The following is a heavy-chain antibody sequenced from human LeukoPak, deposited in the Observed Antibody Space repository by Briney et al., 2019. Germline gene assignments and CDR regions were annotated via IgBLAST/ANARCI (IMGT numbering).Heavy chain of an antibody. Sequence: SSETLSLTCTVSGGSISSSSYYWGWIRQPPGKGLEWIGSIYYSGSTNYNPSLKSRVTIPVDTSKNQFSLKLSSVTAADTAVYYCARDSYSSGTGYYGMDVWGQGTTVTVSS. J-gene: IGHJ6*02. V-gene: IGHV4-39*07. CDR3: ARDSYSSGTGYYGMDV. CDR1: GGSISSSSYY. CDR2: IYYSGST. D-gene: IGHD3-10*01.